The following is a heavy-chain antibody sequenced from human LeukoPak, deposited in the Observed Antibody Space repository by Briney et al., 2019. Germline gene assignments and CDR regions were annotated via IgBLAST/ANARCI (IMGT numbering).Heavy chain of an antibody. J-gene: IGHJ4*02. V-gene: IGHV5-51*01. D-gene: IGHD2-21*02. Sequence: GESLKISCEGSGYSFSNYWIGWVRQMPGKGLEWMGIIYPGDYVTRYSPSFQGLVTNSVDKSISTAYLQWSSLKASDTAMYYCAIPPGYCGNDCSFDHWGQGTLVTVSS. CDR1: GYSFSNYW. CDR3: AIPPGYCGNDCSFDH. CDR2: IYPGDYVT.